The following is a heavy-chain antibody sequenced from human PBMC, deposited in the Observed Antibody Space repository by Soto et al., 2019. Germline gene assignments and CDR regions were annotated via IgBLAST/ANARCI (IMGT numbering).Heavy chain of an antibody. D-gene: IGHD3-22*01. CDR1: GDSVSSNSAA. V-gene: IGHV6-1*01. J-gene: IGHJ4*02. Sequence: SQTLSLTCAISGDSVSSNSAAWNWIRQSPSRVLEWLGRTYYRYKWYNDYAVSVKSRITINPDTSKNQFSLLLNSMTPEDTAVYYCARARDSSGSYYFDYCYQGTPVTVSS. CDR2: TYYRYKWYN. CDR3: ARARDSSGSYYFDY.